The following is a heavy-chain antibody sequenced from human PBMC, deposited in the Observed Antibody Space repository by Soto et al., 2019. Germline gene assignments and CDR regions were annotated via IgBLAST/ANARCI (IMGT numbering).Heavy chain of an antibody. V-gene: IGHV4-30-2*01. CDR2: IYHSGST. CDR1: GGSISSGGYS. Sequence: PSETLSLTCAVSGGSISSGGYSWSWIRQPPGKGLEWIGYIYHSGSTYYNPSLKSRVTISVDRSKNQFSLKLSSVTAADTAVYYCARAWGGVADYWGQGTLVTVSS. J-gene: IGHJ4*02. CDR3: ARAWGGVADY. D-gene: IGHD3-16*01.